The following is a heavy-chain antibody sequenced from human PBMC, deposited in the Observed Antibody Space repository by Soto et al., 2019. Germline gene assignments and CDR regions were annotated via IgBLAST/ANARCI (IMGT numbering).Heavy chain of an antibody. Sequence: QVHLQESGPGLVKPSQTLSLTCTVSGGSISSGDYYWHWIRQLPGKGLEWIGYISYSGRTYYNPSLKRRLSMSLDTSKRQFSLKLSSVTAADPAVYHCASRYCGGTSCSPNWFDPWGQGTLVTVSS. V-gene: IGHV4-31*03. CDR3: ASRYCGGTSCSPNWFDP. CDR2: ISYSGRT. D-gene: IGHD2-2*01. J-gene: IGHJ5*02. CDR1: GGSISSGDYY.